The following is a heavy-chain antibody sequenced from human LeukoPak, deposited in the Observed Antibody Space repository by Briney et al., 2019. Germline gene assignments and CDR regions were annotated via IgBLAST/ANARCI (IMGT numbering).Heavy chain of an antibody. D-gene: IGHD3-10*01. CDR1: GGSISSSSYY. V-gene: IGHV4-39*07. CDR2: INHSGST. Sequence: SETLSLTCTVSGGSISSSSYYWGWIRQPPGKGLEWIGEINHSGSTNYNPSLKSRVTISVDTSKNQFSLKLSSVTAADTAVYYCARDRILLYGSRHRFDYWGQGTLVTVSS. CDR3: ARDRILLYGSRHRFDY. J-gene: IGHJ4*02.